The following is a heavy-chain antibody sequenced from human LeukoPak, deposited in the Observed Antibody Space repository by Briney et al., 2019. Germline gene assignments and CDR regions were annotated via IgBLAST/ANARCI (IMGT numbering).Heavy chain of an antibody. CDR1: GYTFTGYY. CDR3: ATDSAKAIRSVGATPDDWFDS. J-gene: IGHJ5*01. Sequence: ASVKVSCKASGYTFTGYYMHWVRQAPGQGLEWMGWINPNSGGTNYAQKFQGRVTMTRDTSISTAYMELSSLRSEDTAVYYCATDSAKAIRSVGATPDDWFDSWGQGTLVTVSS. D-gene: IGHD1-26*01. CDR2: INPNSGGT. V-gene: IGHV1-2*02.